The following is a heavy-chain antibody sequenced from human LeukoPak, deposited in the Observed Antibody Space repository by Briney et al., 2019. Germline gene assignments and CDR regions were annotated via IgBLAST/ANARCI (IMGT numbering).Heavy chain of an antibody. V-gene: IGHV3-23*01. CDR1: GFTLTSHA. CDR2: ISGSNSRT. J-gene: IGHJ4*02. Sequence: GSLRLSCAASGFTLTSHAMNWVRQAPGKGLEWVSSISGSNSRTYYGDSVKGRFTISRDNSKNTLYLQMNSLRAEDTATYYCAKGNYGSGNYYRDYFDYWGQGILVIVSS. D-gene: IGHD3-10*01. CDR3: AKGNYGSGNYYRDYFDY.